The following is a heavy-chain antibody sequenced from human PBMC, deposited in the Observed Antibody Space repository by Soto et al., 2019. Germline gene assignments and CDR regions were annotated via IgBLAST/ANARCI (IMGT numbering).Heavy chain of an antibody. CDR3: ARDFDYFDY. V-gene: IGHV4-61*01. CDR2: IYYTGRT. CDR1: GGSVSSGSYS. D-gene: IGHD3-3*01. Sequence: SETLSLTCTVSGGSVSSGSYSWSWIRQPPGKGLEWIGYIYYTGRTNYNPSLKSRVTISVDTSKNQFSLELSSVTAADTAVYYCARDFDYFDYWGQGTLVTVSS. J-gene: IGHJ4*02.